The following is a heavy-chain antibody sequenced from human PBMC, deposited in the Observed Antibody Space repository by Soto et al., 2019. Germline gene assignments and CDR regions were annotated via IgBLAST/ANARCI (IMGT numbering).Heavy chain of an antibody. CDR2: INPNSGST. J-gene: IGHJ4*02. CDR1: GYTLTSYY. D-gene: IGHD3-22*01. V-gene: IGHV1-46*01. Sequence: ASVKVSCKASGYTLTSYYMYWVRQAPGLGLEWMGVINPNSGSTTYAQKFQGRVTMTRDTSTSTVYMELSSLRSEDTAVYYCARDQLPYYYDNNGYHYFDYWGQGTLVTVSS. CDR3: ARDQLPYYYDNNGYHYFDY.